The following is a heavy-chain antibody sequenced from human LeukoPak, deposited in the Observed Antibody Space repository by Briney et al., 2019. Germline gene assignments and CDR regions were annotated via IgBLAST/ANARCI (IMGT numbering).Heavy chain of an antibody. CDR3: GKVAQPYYYDGIDV. CDR1: GFTFSSYG. J-gene: IGHJ6*02. CDR2: IRYDGSNK. Sequence: GGSLRLSCAASGFTFSSYGMHWVRQAPGKGLEWVAFIRYDGSNKYYADSVKGRFTISRDNSKNTLYLQMNSLRAEDTAVYYCGKVAQPYYYDGIDVWGQGTTVTVSS. V-gene: IGHV3-30*02.